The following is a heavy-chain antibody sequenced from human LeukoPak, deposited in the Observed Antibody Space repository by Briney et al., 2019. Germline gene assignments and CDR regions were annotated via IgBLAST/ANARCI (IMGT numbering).Heavy chain of an antibody. Sequence: SETLSLTCTVSGYSISSGYYWGWIRQPPGKGLEWIGSIYHSGSTYYNPSLKSRVTISVDTSKNQFSLKLSSVTAADTAVYYCARVRTVLMVYAIGFDYWGQGTLVTVSS. CDR2: IYHSGST. CDR1: GYSISSGYY. J-gene: IGHJ4*02. D-gene: IGHD2-8*01. V-gene: IGHV4-38-2*02. CDR3: ARVRTVLMVYAIGFDY.